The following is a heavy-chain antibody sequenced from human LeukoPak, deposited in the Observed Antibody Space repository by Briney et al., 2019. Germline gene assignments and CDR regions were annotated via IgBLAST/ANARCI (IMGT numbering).Heavy chain of an antibody. J-gene: IGHJ3*02. D-gene: IGHD3-16*01. CDR2: LSFDGSRQ. Sequence: GGSLRLSCAASGFTFSAFGMHWVRQAPGKGLEWVVVLSFDGSRQYYADAVRGRFIISRDISKNTLFLQMNNLRAEDTAVYYCAKSPTRWGAEGSFDIWGQGTMVTVSS. V-gene: IGHV3-30*18. CDR3: AKSPTRWGAEGSFDI. CDR1: GFTFSAFG.